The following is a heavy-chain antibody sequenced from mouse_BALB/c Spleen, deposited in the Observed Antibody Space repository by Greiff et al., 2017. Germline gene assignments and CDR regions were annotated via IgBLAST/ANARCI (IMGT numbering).Heavy chain of an antibody. CDR2: ISSGGSYT. CDR1: GFTFSSYA. D-gene: IGHD1-1*01. J-gene: IGHJ4*01. V-gene: IGHV5-9-3*01. Sequence: EVQLVESGGGLVKPGGSLKLSCAASGFTFSSYAMSWVRQTPEKRLEWVATISSGGSYTYYPDSVKGRFTISRDNAKNTLYLQMSSLRSEDTAMYYCARHRTTGDAMDYWGQGTSVTVSS. CDR3: ARHRTTGDAMDY.